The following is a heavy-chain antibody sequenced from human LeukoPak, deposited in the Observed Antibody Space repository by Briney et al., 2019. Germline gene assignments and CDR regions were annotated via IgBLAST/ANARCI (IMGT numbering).Heavy chain of an antibody. J-gene: IGHJ5*02. CDR2: INPNSGGT. D-gene: IGHD2-2*01. V-gene: IGHV1-2*02. Sequence: GASVKVSCKASGYTFTDYYMHWVRQAPGQGLEWMGWINPNSGGTNYAQKFQGRVTMTRDTSISTAYMELSRLRSDDTAVYYCARGAVPAALNWFDPWGQGTLVTVSS. CDR3: ARGAVPAALNWFDP. CDR1: GYTFTDYY.